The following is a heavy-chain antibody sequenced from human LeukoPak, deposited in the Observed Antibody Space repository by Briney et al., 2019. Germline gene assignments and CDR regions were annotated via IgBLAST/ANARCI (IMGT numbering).Heavy chain of an antibody. CDR3: ARTPVLDNWNAFDI. CDR2: IYTSGST. V-gene: IGHV4-61*02. J-gene: IGHJ3*02. Sequence: SETLSLTCTVSGGSISSGSYYWSWIRQPAGKGLEWIGRIYTSGSTNYNPSLTSPVTISVDTSKNQFSLKLSSVTAADTAVYYCARTPVLDNWNAFDIWGEGTMVTVSS. CDR1: GGSISSGSYY. D-gene: IGHD1-20*01.